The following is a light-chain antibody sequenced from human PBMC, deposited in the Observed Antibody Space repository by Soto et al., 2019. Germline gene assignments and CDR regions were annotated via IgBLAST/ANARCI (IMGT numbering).Light chain of an antibody. CDR1: QSISSW. J-gene: IGKJ1*01. Sequence: DIQMTQSPSTLSASVGGRVTITCRASQSISSWLAWYQQKPGKAPKLLIYDASSLEGGVPSRFSGSGSGTEFTLTISSLQPDDFATYYCQEYYNYSTFGQGTKVEI. CDR2: DAS. V-gene: IGKV1-5*01. CDR3: QEYYNYST.